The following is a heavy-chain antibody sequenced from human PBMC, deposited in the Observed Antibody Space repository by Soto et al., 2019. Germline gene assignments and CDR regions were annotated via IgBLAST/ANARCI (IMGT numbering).Heavy chain of an antibody. V-gene: IGHV3-30-3*01. J-gene: IGHJ4*02. CDR3: AREGTGQQLGYFDY. CDR1: GFTFSSYA. D-gene: IGHD6-13*01. Sequence: QVQLVESGGGVVQPGRSLRLSCAASGFTFSSYAMHWVRQAPGKGLEWVAVISYDGSNKYYADSVKGRFTISRDNSKNTLYLQMKSLRAEDTAVYYCAREGTGQQLGYFDYWGQGTLVTVSS. CDR2: ISYDGSNK.